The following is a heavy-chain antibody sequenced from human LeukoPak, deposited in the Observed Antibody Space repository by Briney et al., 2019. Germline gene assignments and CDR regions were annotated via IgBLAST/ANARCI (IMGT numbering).Heavy chain of an antibody. J-gene: IGHJ6*02. Sequence: SETLSLTCTVSGASISSYYWSWIRQPPGKGLEWIGYIYHTGSANFNASLKSRVTISVDTSKNQFSLKLRSVTAADTAVYYCARVAYGSGSQTFYYYGMDVWGQGTTVTVSS. CDR1: GASISSYY. CDR3: ARVAYGSGSQTFYYYGMDV. V-gene: IGHV4-59*01. CDR2: IYHTGSA. D-gene: IGHD3-10*01.